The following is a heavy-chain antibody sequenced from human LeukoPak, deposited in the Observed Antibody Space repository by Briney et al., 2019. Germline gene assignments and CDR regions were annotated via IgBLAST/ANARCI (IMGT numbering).Heavy chain of an antibody. CDR1: GFTFSSYA. CDR2: ISGSAGAT. D-gene: IGHD3-16*01. Sequence: GGSLRLSCAASGFTFSSYAMSWVRQAPGKGLEWVSSISGSAGATYYADSVKGRFTISRDTSKNTLYLQMNSLRAEDTAEYYCAKKLNTGGWGAFDYWGQGTLVTVSS. V-gene: IGHV3-23*01. CDR3: AKKLNTGGWGAFDY. J-gene: IGHJ4*02.